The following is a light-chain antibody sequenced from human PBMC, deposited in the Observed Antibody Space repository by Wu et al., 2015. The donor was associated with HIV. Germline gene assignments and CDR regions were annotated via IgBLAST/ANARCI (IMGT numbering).Light chain of an antibody. V-gene: IGKV3D-20*02. J-gene: IGKJ5*01. CDR2: GSS. CDR1: QRINTKY. CDR3: QEGTNWPLT. Sequence: EIVLTQSPGTLSLSRGERATLSCRASQRINTKYLAWYQQKFGQAPRLLIYGSSIRAIGIPDRFSGSGSGTDFSLTISRLEPEDFAVYYCQEGTNWPLTFGQGTRLEI.